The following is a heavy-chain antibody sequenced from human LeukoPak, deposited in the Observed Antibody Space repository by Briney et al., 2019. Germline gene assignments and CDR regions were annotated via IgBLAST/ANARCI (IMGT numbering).Heavy chain of an antibody. CDR2: IRYDGSNK. D-gene: IGHD2-15*01. J-gene: IGHJ4*02. CDR3: AKSGLNRFDY. CDR1: GFTFSNYG. Sequence: GGSLRLFCAASGFTFSNYGMHWVRQAPGKGLEWVAFIRYDGSNKYYADSVKGRFTISRDNSKNTLYLQMNSLRAEDTAVYYCAKSGLNRFDYWGQGTLVTVSS. V-gene: IGHV3-30*02.